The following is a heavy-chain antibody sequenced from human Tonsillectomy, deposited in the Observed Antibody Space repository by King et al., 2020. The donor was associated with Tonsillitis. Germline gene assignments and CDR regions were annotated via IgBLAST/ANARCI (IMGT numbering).Heavy chain of an antibody. CDR1: GYTFTTYD. J-gene: IGHJ4*02. D-gene: IGHD1-26*01. CDR2: MNPDSGYT. Sequence: VQLVESGAEVKKPGASVKVSCKASGYTFTTYDITWVRQATGQGLEWMGWMNPDSGYTVYAQKFQGRVTMTRDTSISTAYMDLSSLISEDTAVYYCARAHQLLRGNDYWGQGTLVTVSS. V-gene: IGHV1-8*01. CDR3: ARAHQLLRGNDY.